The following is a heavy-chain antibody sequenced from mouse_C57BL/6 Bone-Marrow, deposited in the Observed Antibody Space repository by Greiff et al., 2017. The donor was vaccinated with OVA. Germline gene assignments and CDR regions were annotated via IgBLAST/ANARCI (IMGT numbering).Heavy chain of an antibody. CDR2: IDPENGDT. J-gene: IGHJ1*03. V-gene: IGHV14-4*01. CDR1: GFNIKDDY. D-gene: IGHD2-2*01. Sequence: EVQLQQSGAELVRPGASVKLSCTASGFNIKDDYMHWVKQRPEQGLEWIGWIDPENGDTEYASKFQGKATITADTSSNTAYLQLSSLTSEDTAVSYCTGLWYFDVWGTGTTVTVSS. CDR3: TGLWYFDV.